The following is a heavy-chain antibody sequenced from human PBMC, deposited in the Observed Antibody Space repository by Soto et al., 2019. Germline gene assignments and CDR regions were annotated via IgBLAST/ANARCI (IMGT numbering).Heavy chain of an antibody. CDR2: IIPIFGTA. V-gene: IGHV1-69*13. CDR1: GGTFSSYA. CDR3: ARATTVVTPLSYYYGMDV. Sequence: GASVKVSCKASGGTFSSYAISWVRQAPGQGLEWMGGIIPIFGTANYAQKFQGRVTITADESTSTAYMELSSLRSEDTAVYYCARATTVVTPLSYYYGMDVWGQGTTVTVSS. D-gene: IGHD4-17*01. J-gene: IGHJ6*02.